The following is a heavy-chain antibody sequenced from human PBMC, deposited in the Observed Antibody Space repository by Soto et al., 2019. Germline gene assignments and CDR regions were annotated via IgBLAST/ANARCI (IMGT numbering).Heavy chain of an antibody. CDR2: INHSGST. CDR1: GGSFSGYY. J-gene: IGHJ4*02. CDR3: ARGYMIVPVQ. D-gene: IGHD3-22*01. V-gene: IGHV4-34*01. Sequence: SETLSLTCAVYGGSFSGYYWSWIRQPPGKGLEWIGEINHSGSTNYNPPLKSRVTISVDTSKNQFSLKLSSVTAADTAVYYCARGYMIVPVQWGQGTLVTVSS.